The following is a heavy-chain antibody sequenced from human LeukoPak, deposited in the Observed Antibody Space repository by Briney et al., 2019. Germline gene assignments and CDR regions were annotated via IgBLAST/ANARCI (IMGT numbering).Heavy chain of an antibody. J-gene: IGHJ4*02. Sequence: QPGRSLRLSCAASGFTFSSYGMRWVRQAPGKGLEWVAVIWYDGSNKYYADSVKGRFTISRDNSKNTLYLQMNRLRAEDTSVYYCARNYYYDSTRLYYFDYWGQGTLVTVSS. CDR2: IWYDGSNK. D-gene: IGHD3-22*01. CDR3: ARNYYYDSTRLYYFDY. CDR1: GFTFSSYG. V-gene: IGHV3-33*01.